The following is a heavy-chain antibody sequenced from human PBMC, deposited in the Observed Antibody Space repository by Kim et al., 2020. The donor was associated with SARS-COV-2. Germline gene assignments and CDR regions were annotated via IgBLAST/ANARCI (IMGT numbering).Heavy chain of an antibody. CDR3: AKDGGWFGDRWFDP. V-gene: IGHV3-33*06. J-gene: IGHJ5*02. CDR1: GFTFSSYG. Sequence: GGSLRLSCAASGFTFSSYGMHWVRQAPGKGLEWVAVIWYDGSNKYYADSVKGRFTISRDNSKNTLYLQMNSLRAEDTAVYYCAKDGGWFGDRWFDPLGQGTLVTVSS. D-gene: IGHD3-10*01. CDR2: IWYDGSNK.